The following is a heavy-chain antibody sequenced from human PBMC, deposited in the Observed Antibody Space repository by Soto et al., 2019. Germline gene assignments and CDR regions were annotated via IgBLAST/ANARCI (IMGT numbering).Heavy chain of an antibody. Sequence: EVQLLESGGGLVQPGGSVRLSCAASGLTFGNYAMSWVRQAPGNGLEWVSAISGDSGRTYYADSVKGRFTISRDNSKHTLYLQMNTLRAEDTAVYYCAVTPNCGRDCSAASYWYFDIWGRGTLVTVSS. J-gene: IGHJ2*01. CDR3: AVTPNCGRDCSAASYWYFDI. CDR2: ISGDSGRT. CDR1: GLTFGNYA. D-gene: IGHD2-21*02. V-gene: IGHV3-23*01.